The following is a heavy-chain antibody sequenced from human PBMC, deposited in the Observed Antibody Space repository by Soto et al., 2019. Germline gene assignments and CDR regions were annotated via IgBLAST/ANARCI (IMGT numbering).Heavy chain of an antibody. CDR1: GGSIGRSY. Sequence: SETLSLTCTVSGGSIGRSYWSWIRQPPGKGLEWIGYIYNSGSTNYNPSLKSRVTISVDTSRNQVSLKVSSVTAADTAVYYCGRPYDDYRDYAFDYWGQGTLVTVSS. CDR2: IYNSGST. D-gene: IGHD4-17*01. J-gene: IGHJ4*02. V-gene: IGHV4-59*08. CDR3: GRPYDDYRDYAFDY.